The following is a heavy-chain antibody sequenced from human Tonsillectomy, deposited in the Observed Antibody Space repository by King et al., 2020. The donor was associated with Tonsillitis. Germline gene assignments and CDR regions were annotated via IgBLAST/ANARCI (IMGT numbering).Heavy chain of an antibody. J-gene: IGHJ5*02. D-gene: IGHD2-15*01. CDR3: ARLYCSGGSCRRTLPWDPRALDWFDP. V-gene: IGHV4-39*01. CDR2: IYYSGST. Sequence: QLQESGPGLVKPSETLSLTCTVSGGSISSSSYYWGWIRQPPGKGLEWIGSIYYSGSTYYNPSLKSRVTISVDTSKNQFSLKLSSVTAADTAVYYCARLYCSGGSCRRTLPWDPRALDWFDPWGQGTLVTVSS. CDR1: GGSISSSSYY.